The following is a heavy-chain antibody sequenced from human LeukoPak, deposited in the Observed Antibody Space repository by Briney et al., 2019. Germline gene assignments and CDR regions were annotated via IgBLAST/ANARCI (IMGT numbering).Heavy chain of an antibody. V-gene: IGHV4-34*01. CDR3: ATRITIFGVVTVGYAFDI. CDR2: INHSGST. CDR1: GGSFSGYY. Sequence: SETLSLTCAVYGGSFSGYYWSWIRQPPGKGLEWIGEINHSGSTNYNPSLKSRVTISVDTSKNQFSLKLSSVTAADTAVYYCATRITIFGVVTVGYAFDIWGQGTMVTVSS. D-gene: IGHD3-3*01. J-gene: IGHJ3*02.